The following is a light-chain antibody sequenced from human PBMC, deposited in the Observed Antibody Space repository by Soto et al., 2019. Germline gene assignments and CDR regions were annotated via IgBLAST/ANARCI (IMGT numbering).Light chain of an antibody. CDR2: DAS. J-gene: IGKJ2*01. CDR3: QQYDNLPYT. CDR1: QDISNY. V-gene: IGKV1-33*01. Sequence: DIQMTQSPSSLSASVGDRVTITCQASQDISNYLNWYQQKPGKAPKLLIYDASNLETGVTSRFSGSGSGTDFTFTISSPQPEDIATYYCQQYDNLPYTFGQGTKLEIK.